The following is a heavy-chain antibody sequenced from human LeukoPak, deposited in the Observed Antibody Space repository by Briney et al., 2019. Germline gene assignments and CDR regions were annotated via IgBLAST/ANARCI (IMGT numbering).Heavy chain of an antibody. CDR3: GYGPRAKRFDY. Sequence: GGSLRLSCAASGFTFSDYYMSWIRQAPGKGLEWVSYISSSGSTIYYADSVKGRFTISRDNAKNSLYLQMNSLRAEDTAVYYCGYGPRAKRFDYWGQGTLVTVSS. V-gene: IGHV3-11*04. D-gene: IGHD3-10*01. CDR2: ISSSGSTI. J-gene: IGHJ4*02. CDR1: GFTFSDYY.